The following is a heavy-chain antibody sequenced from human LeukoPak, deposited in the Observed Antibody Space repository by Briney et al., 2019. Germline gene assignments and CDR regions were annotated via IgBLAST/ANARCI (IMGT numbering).Heavy chain of an antibody. J-gene: IGHJ4*02. V-gene: IGHV4-39*07. CDR1: GGSISSSSYY. Sequence: SETLSLTCTVSGGSISSSSYYWGWIRQPPGKGLEWIGSIYYSGSTYYNPPLKSRVTISVDSSMNQFSLKMRFVTAADTAVYYCARDLYDSTTQHHPPHFDSWGQGTLVTVSS. CDR3: ARDLYDSTTQHHPPHFDS. D-gene: IGHD2/OR15-2a*01. CDR2: IYYSGST.